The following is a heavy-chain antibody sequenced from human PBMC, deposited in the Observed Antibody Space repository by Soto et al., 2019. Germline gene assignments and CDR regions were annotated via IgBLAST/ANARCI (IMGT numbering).Heavy chain of an antibody. CDR1: GFTFSSYE. D-gene: IGHD6-13*01. V-gene: IGHV3-48*03. J-gene: IGHJ6*02. Sequence: EVQLVVSGGLVVRPGGSLRLSCAGSGFTFSSYEMNWVRQAPGKGLEWVSYISRSGSTIYYADSVKGRFTISRDNAKNSLYLQMNSLRAEDTAVYYCAREFLGQQLLGMDVWGQGTTVTVS. CDR3: AREFLGQQLLGMDV. CDR2: ISRSGSTI.